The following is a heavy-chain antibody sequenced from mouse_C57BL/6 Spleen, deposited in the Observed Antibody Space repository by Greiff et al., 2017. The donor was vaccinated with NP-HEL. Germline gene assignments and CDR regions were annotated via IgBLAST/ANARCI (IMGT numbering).Heavy chain of an antibody. J-gene: IGHJ3*01. D-gene: IGHD2-1*01. CDR1: GYTFTDYN. CDR2: INPNNGGN. Sequence: EVQLQQSGPELVKPGASVKIPCKASGYTFTDYNMDWVKQSHGKSLEWIGDINPNNGGNIYNQKFKGKATLTVDKSSSTAYMELRSLTSEDTAVYYCARSGGNYGCAYWGQGTLVTVSA. V-gene: IGHV1-18*01. CDR3: ARSGGNYGCAY.